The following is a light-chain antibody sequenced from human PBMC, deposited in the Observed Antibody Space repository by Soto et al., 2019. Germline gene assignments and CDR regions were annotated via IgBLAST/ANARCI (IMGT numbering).Light chain of an antibody. Sequence: DLQMTPPPPKLSGSVGDRVTVTRLASQTISSWLAWYQQKPGKAPKLLIYKASTLKSGVPSRFSGSGSGTEFTLTISSLQPDDFATYYCQHYNSYSEAFGQGTKVDIK. CDR2: KAS. J-gene: IGKJ1*01. V-gene: IGKV1-5*03. CDR3: QHYNSYSEA. CDR1: QTISSW.